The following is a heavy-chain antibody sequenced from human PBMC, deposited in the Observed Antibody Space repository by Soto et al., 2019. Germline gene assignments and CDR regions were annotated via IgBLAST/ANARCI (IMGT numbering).Heavy chain of an antibody. J-gene: IGHJ5*02. D-gene: IGHD6-13*01. CDR1: GYTFTSYG. CDR2: ISAYNGNT. V-gene: IGHV1-18*01. CDR3: ARVLPGSSSWYFVWFDP. Sequence: QVQLVQSGAEVKKPGASVKVSCKASGYTFTSYGISWVRQAPGQGLEWMGWISAYNGNTNYAQKLQGRVTMTTDTSTSTAYMELRSLRSDDAAVYYCARVLPGSSSWYFVWFDPWGQGTLVTVSS.